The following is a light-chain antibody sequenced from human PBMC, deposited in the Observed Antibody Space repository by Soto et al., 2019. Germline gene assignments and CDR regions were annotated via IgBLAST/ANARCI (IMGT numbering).Light chain of an antibody. CDR3: QSYDSSLRGPV. CDR2: GNS. CDR1: SSNIGAGYD. J-gene: IGLJ2*01. Sequence: QSVLTQPPSVSGAPGQRVTISCTGSSSNIGAGYDVHWYQQLPGTAPKVLIYGNSNRPSGVPDRFSGSKSGTSASLAITGLQAEDEADYYCQSYDSSLRGPVFGGGTKVTVL. V-gene: IGLV1-40*01.